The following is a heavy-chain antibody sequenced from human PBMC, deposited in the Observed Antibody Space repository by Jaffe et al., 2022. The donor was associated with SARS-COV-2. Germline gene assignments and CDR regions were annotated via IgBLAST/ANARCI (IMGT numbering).Heavy chain of an antibody. CDR1: GASISTNKW. CDR2: IYHSGST. CDR3: ARISERFPISYVDV. Sequence: QVHLQESGPGLVKPSGTLSLTCAVSGASISTNKWWNWVRQPPGKGLEWIGEIYHSGSTNYNPSLKSRVTISVDKSKNQFSLELTSVTAADAAVYYCARISERFPISYVDVWGQGTTVIVSS. J-gene: IGHJ6*02. D-gene: IGHD3-3*01. V-gene: IGHV4-4*02.